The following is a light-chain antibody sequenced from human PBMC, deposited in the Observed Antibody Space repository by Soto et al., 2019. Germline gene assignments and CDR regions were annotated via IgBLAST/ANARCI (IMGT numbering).Light chain of an antibody. CDR3: QQSYGTPLT. V-gene: IGKV1-39*01. CDR1: QSISNY. CDR2: AAS. Sequence: DMEMTQSPSSLSASVGDRVTITCRAIQSISNYLNWYQHKPGKVPKLLIYAASSLQSGVPTRFSGSGSGTDFTLTINSLQPEDFATYYCQQSYGTPLTVGGGTKIEIK. J-gene: IGKJ4*01.